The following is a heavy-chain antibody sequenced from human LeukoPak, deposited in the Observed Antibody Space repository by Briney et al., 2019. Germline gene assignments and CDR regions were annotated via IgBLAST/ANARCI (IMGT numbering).Heavy chain of an antibody. J-gene: IGHJ5*02. Sequence: SETLSLTCTVSGGSISSYYWSWIRQPPGKGLGWIGYIYYSGSTNYNPSLKSRVTISVDTSKNQFSLKLSSVTAADTAVYYCARRSYLDSSSSNWFDPWGQGTLVTVSS. CDR2: IYYSGST. D-gene: IGHD6-13*01. CDR3: ARRSYLDSSSSNWFDP. V-gene: IGHV4-59*01. CDR1: GGSISSYY.